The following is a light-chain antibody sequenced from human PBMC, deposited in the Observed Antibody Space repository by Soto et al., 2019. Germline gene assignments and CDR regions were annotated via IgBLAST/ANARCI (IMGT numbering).Light chain of an antibody. CDR1: SSDVGGYNY. CDR2: DVS. V-gene: IGLV2-14*01. J-gene: IGLJ2*01. CDR3: RSYTGSSTDVV. Sequence: QSALTQPASVSGSPGQSITISCTGTSSDVGGYNYVSWYQQHPGKAPKLMIYDVSNRPSGVSNRFSGSKSANTASLTISGLQAEDEADYYCRSYTGSSTDVVFGGGTKLTVL.